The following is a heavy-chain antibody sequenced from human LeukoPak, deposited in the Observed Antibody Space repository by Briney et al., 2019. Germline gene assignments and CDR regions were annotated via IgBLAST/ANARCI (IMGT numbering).Heavy chain of an antibody. J-gene: IGHJ4*02. CDR3: VRSILRYSLFDY. D-gene: IGHD3-9*01. Sequence: SVKVSCKASGGTFSSYAISWVRQAPGQGLEWMGRIIPILGIANYAQKFQGRVTITADKSTSTAYMELSSLRSEDTAVYYCVRSILRYSLFDYWGQGTLVTVSS. V-gene: IGHV1-69*04. CDR1: GGTFSSYA. CDR2: IIPILGIA.